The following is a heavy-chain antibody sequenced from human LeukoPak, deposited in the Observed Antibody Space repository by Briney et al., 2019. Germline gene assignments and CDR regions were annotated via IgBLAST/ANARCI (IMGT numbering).Heavy chain of an antibody. J-gene: IGHJ4*02. D-gene: IGHD5-18*01. Sequence: GGSLRLSCAASGFPFSSYAMSWVRQAPGKGLEWVSVIYSGGSTYYADSVKGRFTISRDNSKNTLYLQMNSLRAEDTAVYYCARDRAYSSDYWGQGTLVTVSS. CDR3: ARDRAYSSDY. CDR1: GFPFSSYA. CDR2: IYSGGST. V-gene: IGHV3-66*01.